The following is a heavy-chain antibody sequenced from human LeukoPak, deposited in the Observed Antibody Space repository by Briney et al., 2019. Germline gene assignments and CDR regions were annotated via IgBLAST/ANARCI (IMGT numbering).Heavy chain of an antibody. J-gene: IGHJ6*02. CDR1: GGTISSYY. Sequence: PSETLSLTCTVSGGTISSYYWTWIRQPPGKGLEWIGDIYDSGSTRYNSSLESRVTISVDTSKNQFYLKLSSVTAADTAVYYCAKGGSTNFYYGDVWGQGTTVTVSS. V-gene: IGHV4-59*01. D-gene: IGHD2/OR15-2a*01. CDR3: AKGGSTNFYYGDV. CDR2: IYDSGST.